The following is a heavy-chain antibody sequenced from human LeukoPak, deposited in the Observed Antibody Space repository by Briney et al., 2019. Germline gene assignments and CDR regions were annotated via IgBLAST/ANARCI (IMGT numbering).Heavy chain of an antibody. CDR1: GFTFTSYW. Sequence: GGSLRLSCAASGFTFTSYWMRWVRQAPGKGLVWVSRVNRDGSSTNYADSVKGRFSISRDNAKNTLYLQMNSLRAEDTAVYYCVRDHDYGDYDLLGYWGQGTLVTVSS. J-gene: IGHJ4*02. V-gene: IGHV3-74*01. D-gene: IGHD4-17*01. CDR3: VRDHDYGDYDLLGY. CDR2: VNRDGSST.